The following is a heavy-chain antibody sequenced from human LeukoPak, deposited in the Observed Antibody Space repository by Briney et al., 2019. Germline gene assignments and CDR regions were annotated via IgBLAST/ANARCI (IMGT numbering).Heavy chain of an antibody. CDR1: GGSISSSTYY. V-gene: IGHV4-39*07. Sequence: SETLSLTCTVSGGSISSSTYYWGWIRQPPGKGLEWIGSIYYSGSTYYNPSLKSRVTISVDTSKNQFSLKLSSVTAAGTAVYYCARDSDYGGTPLYYWGQGTLVTVSS. CDR2: IYYSGST. CDR3: ARDSDYGGTPLYY. J-gene: IGHJ4*02. D-gene: IGHD4-23*01.